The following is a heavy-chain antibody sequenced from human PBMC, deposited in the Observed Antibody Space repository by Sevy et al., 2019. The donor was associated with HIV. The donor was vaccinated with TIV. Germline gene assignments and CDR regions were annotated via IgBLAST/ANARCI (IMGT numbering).Heavy chain of an antibody. CDR2: ISYDGSNK. CDR1: GFTFSSYA. CDR3: ARDRGSGKNVFFDY. D-gene: IGHD3-10*01. Sequence: GGSLRLSCAASGFTFSSYAMHWVRQAPGKGLEWVALISYDGSNKYYADSVKGRFTISRDNSKNTPYLQMNSLRTEDTAVYYCARDRGSGKNVFFDYWGQGTLVTVSS. J-gene: IGHJ4*02. V-gene: IGHV3-30-3*01.